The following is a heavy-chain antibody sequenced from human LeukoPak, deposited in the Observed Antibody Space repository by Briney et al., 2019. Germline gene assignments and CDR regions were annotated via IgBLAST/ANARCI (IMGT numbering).Heavy chain of an antibody. J-gene: IGHJ4*02. D-gene: IGHD1-1*01. CDR3: AREPGTAEIGRIDY. Sequence: PSQTLSLTCTVSGGSISSGSYYWSWIRQPAGKGLEWIGRIYTSGSTNYNPSLKSRVTISVDTSKNQFSLKLSSVTAADTAVYYCAREPGTAEIGRIDYWGQGTLVTVSS. CDR2: IYTSGST. CDR1: GGSISSGSYY. V-gene: IGHV4-61*02.